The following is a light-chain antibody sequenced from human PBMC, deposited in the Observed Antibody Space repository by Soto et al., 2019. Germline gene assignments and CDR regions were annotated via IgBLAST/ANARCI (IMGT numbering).Light chain of an antibody. CDR3: QSYDTNIVV. J-gene: IGLJ2*01. CDR1: SSDVGGYNY. CDR2: DVS. V-gene: IGLV2-11*01. Sequence: QSALTQPRSVSGSPGQSVTISCTGTSSDVGGYNYVSWYQQHPGKAPKLMIYDVSKRPSGVPDRFSGSKSGNTASLTISGLKTEDEADYYCQSYDTNIVVFGGGTKLTVL.